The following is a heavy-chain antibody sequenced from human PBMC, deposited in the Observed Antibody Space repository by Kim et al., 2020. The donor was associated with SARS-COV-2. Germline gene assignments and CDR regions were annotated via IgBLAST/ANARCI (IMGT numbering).Heavy chain of an antibody. V-gene: IGHV1-3*01. D-gene: IGHD1-26*01. CDR1: GYTFTNFA. CDR2: INGGNDNT. J-gene: IGHJ4*02. CDR3: VRLGVGVSFDY. Sequence: ASVKVSCKASGYTFTNFAMHWVRQAPGQRLEWMGWINGGNDNTGYSPKFQGRVTISRDTSASTVYMELSSLISEDTAMFYCVRLGVGVSFDYWGQGTLVTVSS.